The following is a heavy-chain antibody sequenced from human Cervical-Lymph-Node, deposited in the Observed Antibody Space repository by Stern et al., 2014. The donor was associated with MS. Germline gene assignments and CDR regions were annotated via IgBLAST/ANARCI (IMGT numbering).Heavy chain of an antibody. CDR3: ARLVYDSGRYDAFDL. CDR2: MNPGNGNT. Sequence: VQLVESGAEVTKPGDSVKVSCKASGYTFTIYALHWVRQAHGQRLEWMGWMNPGNGNTKYSQKFQGRVPITRDTSANTAYMALSGLRSEDTAVYYCARLVYDSGRYDAFDLWGQGTLVTVSS. J-gene: IGHJ3*01. V-gene: IGHV1-3*01. CDR1: GYTFTIYA. D-gene: IGHD3-10*01.